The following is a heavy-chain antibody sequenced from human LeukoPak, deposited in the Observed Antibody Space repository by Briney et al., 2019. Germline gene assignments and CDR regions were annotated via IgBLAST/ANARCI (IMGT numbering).Heavy chain of an antibody. J-gene: IGHJ3*02. D-gene: IGHD3-10*01. CDR3: ARLYGSGSYYKSDAFDI. Sequence: RPGESLKISCKGYGYTFTSYWISWVRQLPGKGREWMGRIDPSDSYTNYSPSFPGHVTISVDKSISTAYLQWSSLKASDTAMYYCARLYGSGSYYKSDAFDIWGQGTMVTVSS. CDR2: IDPSDSYT. CDR1: GYTFTSYW. V-gene: IGHV5-10-1*01.